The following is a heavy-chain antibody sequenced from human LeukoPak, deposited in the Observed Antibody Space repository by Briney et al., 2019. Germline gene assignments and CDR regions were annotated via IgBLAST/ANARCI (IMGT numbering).Heavy chain of an antibody. CDR1: GFTFINYG. CDR2: IQYSGNNK. D-gene: IGHD4-17*01. V-gene: IGHV3-30*02. Sequence: GGSLRLSCAASGFTFINYGMHWVRQAPGKGLEWVAFIQYSGNNKYYADSVKGRFTISRDNAKNSLYLQMNSLRAEDTAVYYCAREKTTVNDYWGQGTLVTVSS. CDR3: AREKTTVNDY. J-gene: IGHJ4*02.